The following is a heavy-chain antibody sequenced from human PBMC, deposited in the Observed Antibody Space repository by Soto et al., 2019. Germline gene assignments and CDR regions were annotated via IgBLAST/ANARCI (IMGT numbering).Heavy chain of an antibody. CDR1: GFTFSSYS. CDR2: ITSSGGNT. J-gene: IGHJ4*02. D-gene: IGHD2-8*01. CDR3: ARLIDGFNTCRSFVY. V-gene: IGHV3-23*01. Sequence: AGSLILSCQVSGFTFSSYSMTWVRQAPGKGLECVSGITSSGGNTHHPDSVKGRFHISRDNSKNALYLQMNSLRGEDTAVYYCARLIDGFNTCRSFVYGGQRNPVTVAS.